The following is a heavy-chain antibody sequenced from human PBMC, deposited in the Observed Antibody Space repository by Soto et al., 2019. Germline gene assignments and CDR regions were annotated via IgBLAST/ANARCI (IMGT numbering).Heavy chain of an antibody. V-gene: IGHV4-31*03. D-gene: IGHD6-6*01. CDR2: IYYSGST. CDR1: GGSISSGGYY. J-gene: IGHJ4*02. Sequence: QVQLQESGPGLVKPSQTLSLTCTVSGGSISSGGYYWSWIRQHPGKGLEWIGYIYYSGSTYYNPSLKSRVTISVDTSKNQCSLKLSSVTAADTAVYYCARCGGIAARPVDYWGQGTLVTVSS. CDR3: ARCGGIAARPVDY.